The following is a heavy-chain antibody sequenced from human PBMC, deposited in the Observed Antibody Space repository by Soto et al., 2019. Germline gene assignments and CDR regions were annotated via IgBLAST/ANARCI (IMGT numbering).Heavy chain of an antibody. V-gene: IGHV4-59*08. CDR1: GGSISSYY. Sequence: QVQLQESGPGLVKPSETLSLTCTVSGGSISSYYWSWIRQPPGKGLEWIGYIYYSGSTNYNPSLTSGVTISVDTCKNQFSLKLSSVTAADTAVYYCARGLRWNGMDVWGQGTTVTVSS. D-gene: IGHD4-17*01. J-gene: IGHJ6*02. CDR2: IYYSGST. CDR3: ARGLRWNGMDV.